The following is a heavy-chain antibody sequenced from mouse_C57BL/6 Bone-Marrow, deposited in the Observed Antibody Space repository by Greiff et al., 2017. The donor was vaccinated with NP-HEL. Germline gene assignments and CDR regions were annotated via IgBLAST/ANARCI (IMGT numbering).Heavy chain of an antibody. V-gene: IGHV1-15*01. CDR3: TRSYYDYGRFAY. CDR1: GYTFTDYE. D-gene: IGHD2-4*01. Sequence: QVQLKESGAELVRPGASVTLSCKASGYTFTDYEMHWVKQTPVHGLEWIGAIDPETGGTAYNQKFKGKAILTADKSSSTAYMELRSLTSEDSAVYYCTRSYYDYGRFAYWGQGTLVTVSA. CDR2: IDPETGGT. J-gene: IGHJ3*01.